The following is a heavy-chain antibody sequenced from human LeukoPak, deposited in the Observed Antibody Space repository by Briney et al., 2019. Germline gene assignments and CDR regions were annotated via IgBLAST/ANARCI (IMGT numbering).Heavy chain of an antibody. CDR3: ARGLDYGGKALDH. D-gene: IGHD4-23*01. J-gene: IGHJ4*02. CDR2: INHSGST. V-gene: IGHV4-34*01. Sequence: KASETLSLTCAVYGGSFSGYYWSWIRQPPGKGLEWIGEINHSGSTNYNPSLKSRVTISVDTSKNQFSLKLSSVTAADTAVYYCARGLDYGGKALDHWGQGTLVTVSS. CDR1: GGSFSGYY.